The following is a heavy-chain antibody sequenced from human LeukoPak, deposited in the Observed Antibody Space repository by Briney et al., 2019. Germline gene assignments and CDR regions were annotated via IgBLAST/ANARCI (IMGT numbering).Heavy chain of an antibody. CDR3: ARDLAGRRYWYFDL. CDR2: ISWNSGSI. V-gene: IGHV3-9*01. CDR1: GFTFDDYA. D-gene: IGHD2-15*01. J-gene: IGHJ2*01. Sequence: QPGGSLRLSCAASGFTFDDYAMHWVRQAPGKGLEWVSGISWNSGSIGYADSVKGRFTISRDNAKNSLYLQMNSLRAEDTAVYYCARDLAGRRYWYFDLWGRGTLVTVSS.